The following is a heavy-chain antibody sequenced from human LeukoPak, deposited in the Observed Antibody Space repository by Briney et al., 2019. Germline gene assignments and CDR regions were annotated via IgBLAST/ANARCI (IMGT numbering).Heavy chain of an antibody. D-gene: IGHD3-10*01. V-gene: IGHV1-18*01. CDR3: ARVSPLWFGESLWDY. Sequence: GASVKVSCKASGYTFTSYGISWVRQAPGQGLEWMGWISAYNGNTNYAQKLQGRVTMTTDTSTSTAYTELRSLRSDDTAVYYCARVSPLWFGESLWDYWGQGTLVTVSS. J-gene: IGHJ4*02. CDR1: GYTFTSYG. CDR2: ISAYNGNT.